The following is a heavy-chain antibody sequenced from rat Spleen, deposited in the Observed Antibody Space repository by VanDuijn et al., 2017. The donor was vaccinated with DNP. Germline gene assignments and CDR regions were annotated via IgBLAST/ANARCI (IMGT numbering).Heavy chain of an antibody. CDR1: GYSITSNYK. CDR3: ARGRYNSNWFTY. Sequence: EVQLQESGPGLVKPSQSLSLTCSVTGYSITSNYKWSWIRKFPGNKLEWMGYINNAGNTDYNPSLKGRISITRDTSKNQFFLQVNSVTAEDTATYYCARGRYNSNWFTYWGQGTLVTVSS. CDR2: INNAGNT. D-gene: IGHD1-5*01. V-gene: IGHV3-3*01. J-gene: IGHJ3*01.